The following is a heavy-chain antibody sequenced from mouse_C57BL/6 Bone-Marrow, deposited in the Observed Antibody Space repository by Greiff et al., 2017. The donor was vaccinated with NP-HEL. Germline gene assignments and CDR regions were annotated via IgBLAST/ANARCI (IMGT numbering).Heavy chain of an antibody. J-gene: IGHJ4*01. D-gene: IGHD2-4*01. Sequence: EVNLVESGGDLVKPGGSLKLSCAASGFTFSSYGMSWVRQTPDKRLEWVATISSGGSYTYYPDSVKGRFTISRDNAKNTLYQQMSSLKSEDTAMYYCARHVDYAFDAMDYWGQGTSVTVSS. CDR1: GFTFSSYG. CDR3: ARHVDYAFDAMDY. CDR2: ISSGGSYT. V-gene: IGHV5-6*01.